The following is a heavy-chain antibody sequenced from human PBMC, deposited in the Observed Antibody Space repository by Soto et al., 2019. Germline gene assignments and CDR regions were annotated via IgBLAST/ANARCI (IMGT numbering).Heavy chain of an antibody. J-gene: IGHJ4*02. D-gene: IGHD1-1*01. V-gene: IGHV3-30*18. Sequence: VAVISYDGSNKYYADSVKGRFTISRDNSKNTLYLQMNSLRAEDTAVYYCRNWNGGLDYWGQGTLVTVSS. CDR3: RNWNGGLDY. CDR2: ISYDGSNK.